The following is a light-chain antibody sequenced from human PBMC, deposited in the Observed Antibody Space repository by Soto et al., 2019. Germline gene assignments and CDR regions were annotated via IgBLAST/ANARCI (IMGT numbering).Light chain of an antibody. Sequence: EMVLTQSPGTLSRSPVEVATLSCRASQSVSSNLAWYQQKPGQAPRLLIYGASTRATGIPARFSGSGSGTDFTLTISSLQSEDFAVYYCQQYNNWPWTFGQGTKVDIK. CDR3: QQYNNWPWT. J-gene: IGKJ1*01. CDR1: QSVSSN. CDR2: GAS. V-gene: IGKV3-15*01.